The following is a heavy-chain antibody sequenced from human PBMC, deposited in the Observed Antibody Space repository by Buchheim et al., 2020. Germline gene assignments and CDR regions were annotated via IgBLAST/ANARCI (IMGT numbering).Heavy chain of an antibody. CDR1: GYTFTSYD. D-gene: IGHD4-17*01. Sequence: QVQLVQSGAEVKKPGASVKVSCKASGYTFTSYDINWVRQATGQGLEWMGWMNPNSGNTGYAQKFQGRVTMTRNTSISTAYMELSSLRSEDTAVYYCARVSLAATVTTFPPYYYYYYMDVWGKGTT. J-gene: IGHJ6*03. CDR2: MNPNSGNT. CDR3: ARVSLAATVTTFPPYYYYYYMDV. V-gene: IGHV1-8*01.